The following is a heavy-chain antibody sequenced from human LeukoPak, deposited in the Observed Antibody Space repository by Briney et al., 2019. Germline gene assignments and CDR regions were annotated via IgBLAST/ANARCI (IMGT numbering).Heavy chain of an antibody. J-gene: IGHJ4*02. CDR1: GGSISSSSYY. D-gene: IGHD2-2*01. V-gene: IGHV4-39*01. CDR2: IYYSGST. Sequence: PSETLSLTCTVSGGSISSSSYYWGWIRQPPGKGLEWIGSIYYSGSTYYNPSLKSRVTISVDTSKNQFSLKLSSVTAADTAVYYCARLAVVPATLDYWGQGTLVTVSS. CDR3: ARLAVVPATLDY.